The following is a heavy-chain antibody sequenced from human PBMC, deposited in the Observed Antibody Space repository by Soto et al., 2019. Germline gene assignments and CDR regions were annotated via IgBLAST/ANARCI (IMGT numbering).Heavy chain of an antibody. J-gene: IGHJ5*02. Sequence: ASVKVSCKASGYTFTSYYMHWVRQAPGQGLEWMGIINPSGGSTSYAQKFQGRVTMTRDTSTSTVYMELSSLRSEDTAVYYCARGIAVAGTERWFDPWGQGTLVTVSS. D-gene: IGHD6-19*01. CDR3: ARGIAVAGTERWFDP. V-gene: IGHV1-46*01. CDR1: GYTFTSYY. CDR2: INPSGGST.